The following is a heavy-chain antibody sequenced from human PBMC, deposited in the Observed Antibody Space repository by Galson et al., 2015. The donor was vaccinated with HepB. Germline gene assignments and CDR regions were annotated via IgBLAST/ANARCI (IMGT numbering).Heavy chain of an antibody. CDR1: GFTVSNSY. V-gene: IGHV3-48*04. J-gene: IGHJ4*02. Sequence: SLRLSCAGSGFTVSNSYMAGVRQAPGEGLEWFSYIRGSSSTIPYADSVKGRFTISRDNARNSLYLQMNSLRADDTAVYYCVREGTTSWRGGAFDHWGQGTLVTVSS. CDR2: IRGSSSTI. CDR3: VREGTTSWRGGAFDH. D-gene: IGHD1-7*01.